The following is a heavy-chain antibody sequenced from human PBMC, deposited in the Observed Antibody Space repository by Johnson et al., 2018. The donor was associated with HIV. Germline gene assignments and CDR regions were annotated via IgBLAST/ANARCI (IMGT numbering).Heavy chain of an antibody. CDR3: AREGSQVAFDI. CDR1: GFTVSSNY. Sequence: VQVLESGGGLIQPGGSLRLSCAASGFTVSSNYMSWVRQAPGKGLEWVAVIYSGGSTYYADSVKGRFTISRDNSKNTLYLQMNSLRAEDTAVYYCAREGSQVAFDIWGQGTMVTVSS. V-gene: IGHV3-53*01. CDR2: IYSGGST. J-gene: IGHJ3*02.